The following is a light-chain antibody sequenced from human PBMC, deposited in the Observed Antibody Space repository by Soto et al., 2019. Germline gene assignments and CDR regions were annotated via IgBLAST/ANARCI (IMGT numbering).Light chain of an antibody. CDR1: SDHSSYA. CDR3: QTWGTGIQV. Sequence: QPVLTQSPSASASLGASVKLTCTLSSDHSSYAIAWHQQRPEKGPRYLMKLNSDGSYSKGDGIPDRFSGSSSGAERYLTISSLQSEDEADYYCQTWGTGIQVFGGGTKLTVL. CDR2: LNSDGSY. V-gene: IGLV4-69*01. J-gene: IGLJ2*01.